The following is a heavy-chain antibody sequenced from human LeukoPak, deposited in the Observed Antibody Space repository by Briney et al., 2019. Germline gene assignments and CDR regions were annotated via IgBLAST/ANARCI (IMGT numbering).Heavy chain of an antibody. J-gene: IGHJ4*02. CDR2: IYSSGST. CDR3: ARGGFSYGIFDS. CDR1: GDTINNHY. D-gene: IGHD5-18*01. Sequence: PSETLSLTCTVSGDTINNHYWSWIRQPAGKGLEWIGRIYSSGSTNYNPSLKSRVTMSIGTSKNQFSLKLSSVTAADTAVYYCARGGFSYGIFDSWRQGTLVTVSS. V-gene: IGHV4-4*07.